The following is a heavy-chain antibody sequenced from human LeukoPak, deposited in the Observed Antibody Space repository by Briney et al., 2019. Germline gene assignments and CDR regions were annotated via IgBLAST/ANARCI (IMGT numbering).Heavy chain of an antibody. D-gene: IGHD5-24*01. J-gene: IGHJ4*02. Sequence: SETLSLTCTVSGGSISSYYWSWIRQPPGKGLEWIGYIYYSGSTNYNPSLKSRVTISVDTSKNQFSLELSSVTAADTAVYYCARVEAATTNPRFDYWGQGTLVIVST. CDR2: IYYSGST. CDR3: ARVEAATTNPRFDY. CDR1: GGSISSYY. V-gene: IGHV4-59*12.